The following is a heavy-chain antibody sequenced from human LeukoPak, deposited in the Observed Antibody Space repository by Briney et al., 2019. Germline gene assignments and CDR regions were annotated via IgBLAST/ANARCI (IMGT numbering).Heavy chain of an antibody. CDR2: ISAYKGNT. J-gene: IGHJ5*02. CDR3: ARVVTGTTVWFDP. D-gene: IGHD1-7*01. V-gene: IGHV1-18*01. CDR1: GYTFTSYG. Sequence: ASVKVSCKASGYTFTSYGTSWVRQAPGQGLEWMGWISAYKGNTNYAQKLQGRVTMTTDTSTSTAYMELRSLRSDDTAVYYCARVVTGTTVWFDPWGQGTLVTVSS.